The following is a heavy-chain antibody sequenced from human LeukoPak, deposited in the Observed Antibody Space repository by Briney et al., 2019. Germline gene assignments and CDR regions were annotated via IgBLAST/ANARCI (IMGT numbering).Heavy chain of an antibody. V-gene: IGHV3-23*01. CDR2: ISESTDRT. CDR1: GFRFGSYG. Sequence: GGSLRLSCATSGFRFGSYGMSWVRRAPGKGLEWVSGISESTDRTKYAESVKGRFTILRDSSKNTLYLQMNSLRVEDTAVYYCARDETHSKYRTMLVSAFDFWGQGTMVAVSS. J-gene: IGHJ3*01. CDR3: ARDETHSKYRTMLVSAFDF. D-gene: IGHD2/OR15-2a*01.